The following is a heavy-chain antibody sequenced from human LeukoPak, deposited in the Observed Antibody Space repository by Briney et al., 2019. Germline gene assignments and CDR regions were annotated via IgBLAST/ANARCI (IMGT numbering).Heavy chain of an antibody. CDR1: GFTFSSYG. V-gene: IGHV3-30*18. CDR3: AKDKVSGTTSLDY. CDR2: ISYDGSNK. J-gene: IGHJ4*02. D-gene: IGHD1-1*01. Sequence: GGSLRLSCAASGFTFSSYGMHWVRQAPGKGLEWVAVISYDGSNKYYADSVKGRFTISRDNSKNTLYLRMNSLRAEDTAVYYCAKDKVSGTTSLDYWGQGTLVTVSS.